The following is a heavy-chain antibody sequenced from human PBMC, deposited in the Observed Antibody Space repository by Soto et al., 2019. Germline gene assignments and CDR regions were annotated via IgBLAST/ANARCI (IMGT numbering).Heavy chain of an antibody. J-gene: IGHJ4*02. V-gene: IGHV4-59*01. CDR2: ISSCGST. CDR1: GGSISSYY. D-gene: IGHD2-15*01. CDR3: ARRIQLDY. Sequence: QVQLQESGPGLVKPSETLSLTCTVSGGSISSYYWSWIRQPPGKRLEWIGHISSCGSTSYNPSLKSRVSISMDTSKNQFSLNLGSVTAADSAVYYCARRIQLDYWGQGTLVTVSS.